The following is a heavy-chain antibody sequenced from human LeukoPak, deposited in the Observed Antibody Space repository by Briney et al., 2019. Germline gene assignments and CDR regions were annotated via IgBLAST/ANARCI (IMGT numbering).Heavy chain of an antibody. D-gene: IGHD3-3*01. CDR1: GFTFSSYG. Sequence: GGSLRLSCAASGFTFSSYGMHWVRQAPGKGLEWVAVISYDGSNKYYADSVKGRFTISRDNSKNTLYLQMNSLRAEDTAVYYCARDNTIFGVVRGFFDYWGQGTLVTVSS. CDR2: ISYDGSNK. V-gene: IGHV3-30*03. J-gene: IGHJ4*02. CDR3: ARDNTIFGVVRGFFDY.